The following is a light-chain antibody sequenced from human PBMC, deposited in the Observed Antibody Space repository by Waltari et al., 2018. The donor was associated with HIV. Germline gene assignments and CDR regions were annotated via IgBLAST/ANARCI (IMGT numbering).Light chain of an antibody. CDR1: SSDVGGYNY. Sequence: QSALTQPASVSGSPGQSITISCTGTSSDVGGYNYVSWYQQHPGKAPKFMIYEVSNRPSGVSKRFSGSKSGNTASLTISGLQAEDEADYYCSSYTSTSTGVFGTGNKVTVL. V-gene: IGLV2-14*01. J-gene: IGLJ1*01. CDR2: EVS. CDR3: SSYTSTSTGV.